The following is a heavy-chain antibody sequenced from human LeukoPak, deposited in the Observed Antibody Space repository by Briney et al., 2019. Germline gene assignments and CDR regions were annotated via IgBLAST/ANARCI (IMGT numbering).Heavy chain of an antibody. CDR1: GGSISSGSYY. CDR2: IYRSGST. CDR3: ARAPEYGLYYFDY. Sequence: SETLSLTCTVSGGSISSGSYYWSWIRQPAGKRLEWIGHIYRSGSTNYNPSLKSRVSISVDTSKNQFSLKLTSVTAADTAVYYCARAPEYGLYYFDYWGQGTLVTVSS. J-gene: IGHJ4*02. D-gene: IGHD1-14*01. V-gene: IGHV4-61*09.